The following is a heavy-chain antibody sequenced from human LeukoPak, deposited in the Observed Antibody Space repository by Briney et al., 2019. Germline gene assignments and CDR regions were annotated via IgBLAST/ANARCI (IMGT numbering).Heavy chain of an antibody. CDR1: GFTFSSYA. V-gene: IGHV3-23*01. J-gene: IGHJ4*02. Sequence: GGSLRLSCAASGFTFSSYAMSWVRQAPGKGLGWVSAISGSGGSTYYADSVKGRFTISRDNSKNTLYLQMNSLRAEDTAVYYCVRDQFFSFDYWGQGTLVTVSS. CDR3: VRDQFFSFDY. D-gene: IGHD3-3*01. CDR2: ISGSGGST.